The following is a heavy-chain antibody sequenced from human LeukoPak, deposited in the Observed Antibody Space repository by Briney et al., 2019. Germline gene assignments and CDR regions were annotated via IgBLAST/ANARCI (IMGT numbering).Heavy chain of an antibody. CDR1: GFTFSSYS. D-gene: IGHD2-2*01. V-gene: IGHV3-48*01. Sequence: PGGSLRLSCAASGFTFSSYSMNWVRRAPGKGLEWVSYISSSSSTIYYADSVKGRFTISRDNAKNSLYLQMNSLRAEDTAVYYCATEYCSSTSCYFGVGYFDYWGQGTLVTVSS. J-gene: IGHJ4*02. CDR2: ISSSSSTI. CDR3: ATEYCSSTSCYFGVGYFDY.